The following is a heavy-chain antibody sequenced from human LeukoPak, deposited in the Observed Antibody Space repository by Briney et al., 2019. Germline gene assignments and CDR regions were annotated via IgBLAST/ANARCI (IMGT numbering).Heavy chain of an antibody. J-gene: IGHJ4*02. V-gene: IGHV1-69*04. CDR3: RGVVRGVTKENFDY. CDR1: GGTFSIYA. CDR2: IIPILGIA. Sequence: ASVTVSCKASGGTFSIYAISWVRQAPGQGLEWMGRIIPILGIANYAQKFQGRVTITADKSTSTAYMELSSLRSEDTAVYYCRGVVRGVTKENFDYWGQGTLVTVSS. D-gene: IGHD3-10*01.